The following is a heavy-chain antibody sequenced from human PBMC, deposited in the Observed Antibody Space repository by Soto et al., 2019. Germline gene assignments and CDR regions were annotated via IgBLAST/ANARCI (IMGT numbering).Heavy chain of an antibody. CDR3: ARASYGGYPDY. D-gene: IGHD4-17*01. V-gene: IGHV3-33*01. CDR1: GFTFSSYG. CDR2: IWYDGSNK. J-gene: IGHJ4*02. Sequence: QVQLVESGGGLVQPGRSLRLSCAASGFTFSSYGMHWVRQAPGKGLEWVAVIWYDGSNKYYADSVKGRFTISRDNSKNPLYLQMNSLTAEDTAVYYCARASYGGYPDYWGQGTLVSVSS.